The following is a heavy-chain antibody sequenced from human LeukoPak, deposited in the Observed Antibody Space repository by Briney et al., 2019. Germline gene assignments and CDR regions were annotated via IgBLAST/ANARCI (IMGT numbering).Heavy chain of an antibody. V-gene: IGHV4-34*01. Sequence: SETLSLTFAGHGGYFSGYYCAWVRWPPAKGLEWVGEIHHRGSTNYNPSLKSRVSISVDTSKNPFSLKLSSVTAADTAVYYCARGRTTYDYVWGSYRPPDYWGQGTLVTVSS. CDR2: IHHRGST. J-gene: IGHJ4*02. CDR1: GGYFSGYY. D-gene: IGHD3-16*02. CDR3: ARGRTTYDYVWGSYRPPDY.